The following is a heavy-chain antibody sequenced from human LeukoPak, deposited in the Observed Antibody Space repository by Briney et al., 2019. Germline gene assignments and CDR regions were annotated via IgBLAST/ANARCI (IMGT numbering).Heavy chain of an antibody. CDR2: ISYDGSNY. CDR3: AQDACGGSCYSFDS. Sequence: QTGRSLRLSCAASGFTFSSYDMHWVRQAPGKGLEWVALISYDGSNYHYADSVKGRFTVSRDNSKNTLYLQMNSLRPEDTAVYYCAQDACGGSCYSFDSWGQGTLVTVSS. J-gene: IGHJ4*02. D-gene: IGHD2-15*01. V-gene: IGHV3-30*18. CDR1: GFTFSSYD.